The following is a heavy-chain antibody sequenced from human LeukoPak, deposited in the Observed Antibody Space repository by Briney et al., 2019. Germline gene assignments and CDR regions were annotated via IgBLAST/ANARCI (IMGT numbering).Heavy chain of an antibody. D-gene: IGHD2-2*01. CDR2: ISSSGSTI. CDR3: ARESVVPAAIPDFYYYYGMDV. Sequence: GGSLRLSCAASRFTFSSYEMNWVRQAPGKGLEWVSYISSSGSTIYYADSVKGRFTISRDNAKNSLYLQMNSLRAEDTAVYYCARESVVPAAIPDFYYYYGMDVWGQGTTVTVSS. J-gene: IGHJ6*02. CDR1: RFTFSSYE. V-gene: IGHV3-48*03.